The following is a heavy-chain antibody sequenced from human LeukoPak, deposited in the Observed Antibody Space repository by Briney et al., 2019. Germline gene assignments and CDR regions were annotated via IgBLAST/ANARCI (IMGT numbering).Heavy chain of an antibody. Sequence: SETLSLTCTVSGGSISSGSYYWSWIRQPAGKGLEWIGRIYTNGSTNYNPSLKSRVTISVDTSKNQFSLKLSSVTAADTAVYYCARVRYYYGSGSYYWGQGTLVTVSS. J-gene: IGHJ4*02. D-gene: IGHD3-10*01. CDR3: ARVRYYYGSGSYY. CDR2: IYTNGST. V-gene: IGHV4-61*02. CDR1: GGSISSGSYY.